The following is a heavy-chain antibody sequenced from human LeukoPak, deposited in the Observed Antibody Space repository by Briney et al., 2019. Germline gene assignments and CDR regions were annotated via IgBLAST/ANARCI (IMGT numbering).Heavy chain of an antibody. V-gene: IGHV3-23*01. Sequence: GGSLRLSCAASGFTFSSYAMSWVRQAPGKGLEWVSSISSGGGSTYYADSVKGRFTISRDNSKNTLYLQMNSLRAEDAAVYYCAKGDYYGSGGVDYWGQGTLVTVSS. CDR1: GFTFSSYA. J-gene: IGHJ4*02. CDR2: ISSGGGST. CDR3: AKGDYYGSGGVDY. D-gene: IGHD3-10*01.